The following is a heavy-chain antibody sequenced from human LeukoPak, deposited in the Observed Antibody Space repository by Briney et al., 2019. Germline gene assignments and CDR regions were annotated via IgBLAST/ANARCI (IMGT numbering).Heavy chain of an antibody. CDR2: ISSDGSST. V-gene: IGHV3-74*01. J-gene: IGHJ4*02. Sequence: GGSLRLSCAASGFTFSSYWIHWVRQAPGKGLVWVSRISSDGSSTRYADSVKGRFTISRDNSKNTLYLQMNSLRAEDTAVYYCAKLLSYSFDSWGQGTLVTVSS. D-gene: IGHD3-16*02. CDR1: GFTFSSYW. CDR3: AKLLSYSFDS.